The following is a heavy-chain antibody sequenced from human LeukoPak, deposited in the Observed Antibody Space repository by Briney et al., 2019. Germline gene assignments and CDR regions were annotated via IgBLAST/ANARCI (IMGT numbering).Heavy chain of an antibody. CDR2: IYYSGST. Sequence: SETLSLTCTVSGGSISSYYWSWIRQPPGKGLEWIGYIYYSGSTNYNPSLKSRVTISVDTSKNQFSLKLSSVTAADTAVYYCARVGWGVRGPTRWGQGTLVTVSS. CDR3: ARVGWGVRGPTR. V-gene: IGHV4-59*12. D-gene: IGHD3-10*01. J-gene: IGHJ4*02. CDR1: GGSISSYY.